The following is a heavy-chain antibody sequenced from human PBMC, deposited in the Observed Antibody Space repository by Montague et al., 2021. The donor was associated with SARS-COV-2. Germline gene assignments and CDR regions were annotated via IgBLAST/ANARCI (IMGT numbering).Heavy chain of an antibody. J-gene: IGHJ4*02. Sequence: SLRLSCAASGFTSSSYAMSWVRQAPGKGLEWVSVIYSGGSSTYYADSVKGRFTISRDNSKNTLYLQMNSLRAEDTAVYYCAKQARITMIVGVYPDGIDYWGRGTLVTVSS. V-gene: IGHV3-23*03. CDR1: GFTSSSYA. CDR3: AKQARITMIVGVYPDGIDY. D-gene: IGHD3-22*01. CDR2: IYSGGSST.